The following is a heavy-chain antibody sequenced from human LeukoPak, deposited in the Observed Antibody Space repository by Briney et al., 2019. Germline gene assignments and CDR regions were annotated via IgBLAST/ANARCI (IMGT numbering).Heavy chain of an antibody. CDR2: ISRTGITT. D-gene: IGHD1-26*01. V-gene: IGHV3-23*01. CDR1: GCTFSNYA. Sequence: PGGSLRLSCAISGCTFSNYAMSWVRQAPGRGLEWVAAISRTGITTYYADSVRGRSIISRDNSKNTLFLQLNSLRVEDTALYYCAKDEWELIFDLWGQGTLVAVSS. J-gene: IGHJ4*02. CDR3: AKDEWELIFDL.